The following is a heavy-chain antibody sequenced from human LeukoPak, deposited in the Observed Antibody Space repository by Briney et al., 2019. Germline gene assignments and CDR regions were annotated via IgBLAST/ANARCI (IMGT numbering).Heavy chain of an antibody. J-gene: IGHJ4*02. Sequence: GSLILSCAGSGLTVSSNYMSWVRQAPGKGLEWVAVIYSGGSTYYADSVKGRFTISRDNSKNTLYLQMYSLRAEDTAVYYCAREERATSYFDYWGQGTLVTVSS. D-gene: IGHD1-26*01. CDR2: IYSGGST. CDR1: GLTVSSNY. CDR3: AREERATSYFDY. V-gene: IGHV3-53*01.